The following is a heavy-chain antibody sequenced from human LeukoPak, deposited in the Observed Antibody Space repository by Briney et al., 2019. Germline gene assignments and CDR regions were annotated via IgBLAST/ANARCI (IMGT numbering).Heavy chain of an antibody. Sequence: ASVKVSCKASGYTFANYGISWVRQAPGQGLEWMGWISADNGNTNYAQKLQGRVTMTTDTSTSTAYMELRSLRSDDTAVYYCASRGDYGGNSWDYWGQGTLVTVSS. CDR2: ISADNGNT. J-gene: IGHJ4*02. V-gene: IGHV1-18*01. CDR3: ASRGDYGGNSWDY. CDR1: GYTFANYG. D-gene: IGHD4-23*01.